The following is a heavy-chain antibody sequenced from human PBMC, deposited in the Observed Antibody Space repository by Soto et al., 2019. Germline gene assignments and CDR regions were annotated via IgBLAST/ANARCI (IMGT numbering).Heavy chain of an antibody. CDR1: GYTFTNYA. Sequence: QVQLVQSGAEVKKPGASVKVSCKAFGYTFTNYALHWVRQAPGQRLEWMGWINPANGNTKYSQNLQGSVTITSDTSATTAYMELSSLRSEDTAVYYCAKDRITMLRGDLIMHYWGQGTLVTVSS. CDR2: INPANGNT. V-gene: IGHV1-3*01. CDR3: AKDRITMLRGDLIMHY. J-gene: IGHJ4*02. D-gene: IGHD3-10*01.